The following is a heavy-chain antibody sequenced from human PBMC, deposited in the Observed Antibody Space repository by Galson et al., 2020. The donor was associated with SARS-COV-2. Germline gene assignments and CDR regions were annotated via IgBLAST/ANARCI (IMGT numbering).Heavy chain of an antibody. CDR3: AREEQWPRRGFDY. J-gene: IGHJ4*02. CDR2: IWYDGSNK. Sequence: GGSLRLSCAASGFTFSSYGMHWVRQAPGKGLEWVAVIWYDGSNKYYADSVKGRFTISRDNSKNTLYLQMNSLRAEDTAVYYCAREEQWPRRGFDYWGQGTVVAVSS. D-gene: IGHD6-19*01. V-gene: IGHV3-33*01. CDR1: GFTFSSYG.